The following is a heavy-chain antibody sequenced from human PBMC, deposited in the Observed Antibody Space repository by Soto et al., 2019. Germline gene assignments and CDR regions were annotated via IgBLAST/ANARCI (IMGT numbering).Heavy chain of an antibody. CDR3: ATYPTTVTSDY. CDR2: IYHSGNI. D-gene: IGHD4-17*01. Sequence: SETLSLTCAVSGGSISSGGYSWSWIRQPPGKGLEWIGYIYHSGNIYYNPSLKSRVTISVDRSKNQFSLKLSSVTAADTAVYYCATYPTTVTSDYWGQGTLVTVSS. J-gene: IGHJ4*02. CDR1: GGSISSGGYS. V-gene: IGHV4-30-2*01.